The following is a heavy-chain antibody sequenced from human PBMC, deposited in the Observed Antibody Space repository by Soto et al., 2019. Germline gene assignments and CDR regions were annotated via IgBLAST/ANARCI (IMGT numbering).Heavy chain of an antibody. Sequence: GESXRLSCAASVFPFWSYCIHWFRQVPRKGIVCVSRINYDGTYLTYADSVKGRFTVSRHNAKNMLYLQMKSLRDDDAAVYYCLSDVLGVSQLWGQGTVVNVYS. V-gene: IGHV3-74*03. J-gene: IGHJ4*02. CDR2: INYDGTYL. CDR3: LSDVLGVSQL. CDR1: VFPFWSYC. D-gene: IGHD3-10*02.